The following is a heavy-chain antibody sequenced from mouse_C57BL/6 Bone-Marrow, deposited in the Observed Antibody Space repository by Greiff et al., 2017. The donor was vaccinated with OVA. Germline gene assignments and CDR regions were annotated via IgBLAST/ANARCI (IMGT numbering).Heavy chain of an antibody. CDR3: ARWSNYEIGY. D-gene: IGHD2-5*01. CDR1: GYTFTSYW. CDR2: IDPSDSYT. Sequence: QVQLQQPGAELVMPGASVKLSCKASGYTFTSYWMHWVKQRPGQGLEWIGEIDPSDSYTNYNQKFKGKSTLTVDKSSSTAYMQLSSLTSEDSAVYYCARWSNYEIGYWGQGTLVTVSA. J-gene: IGHJ3*01. V-gene: IGHV1-69*01.